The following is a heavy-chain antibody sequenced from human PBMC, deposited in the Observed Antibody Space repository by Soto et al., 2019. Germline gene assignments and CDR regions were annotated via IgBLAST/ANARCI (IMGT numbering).Heavy chain of an antibody. CDR1: VYSISSNSAA. D-gene: IGHD7-27*01. Sequence: SQTLSLTCAISVYSISSNSAAWNWIIQSPSRGLEWLGRTYYRSKWYNDYAVSVKSRITINQDTSKNQFSLQLNSVTPEDTAVYYCAAAGDRRHAGFDIWGQGTMVSVSS. J-gene: IGHJ3*02. CDR2: TYYRSKWYN. CDR3: AAAGDRRHAGFDI. V-gene: IGHV6-1*01.